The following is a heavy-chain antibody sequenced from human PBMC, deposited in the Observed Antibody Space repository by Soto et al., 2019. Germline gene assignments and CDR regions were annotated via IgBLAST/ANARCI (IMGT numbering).Heavy chain of an antibody. CDR3: ARVRYSWNDGSVGFDY. V-gene: IGHV3-7*05. CDR2: IKQDGSEK. D-gene: IGHD1-20*01. CDR1: GFTFSSYW. J-gene: IGHJ4*02. Sequence: EVQLVESGGGLVQPGGSLRLSCAASGFTFSSYWMSWVRQAPGKGLEWVANIKQDGSEKYYVDSVKGRFTISRDNAKNSRYLQMNSLRAEDTAVYYCARVRYSWNDGSVGFDYWGQGTLVTVSS.